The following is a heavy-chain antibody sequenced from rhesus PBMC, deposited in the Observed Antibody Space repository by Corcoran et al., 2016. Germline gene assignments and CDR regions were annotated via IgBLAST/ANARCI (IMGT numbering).Heavy chain of an antibody. CDR2: VEPEDGEA. V-gene: IGHV1-111*02. CDR3: ATRDDGIDY. CDR1: GYTFPAYY. J-gene: IGHJ4*01. D-gene: IGHD1-14*01. Sequence: EVQLVQSGAEVQKPGASVKISCKASGYTFPAYYLHWVRQSPGKGLEGMGRVEPEDGEAINAQKVQDRFTITADTSTDTAYMELSSLRAEDTAVYYCATRDDGIDYWGQGVLVTVSS.